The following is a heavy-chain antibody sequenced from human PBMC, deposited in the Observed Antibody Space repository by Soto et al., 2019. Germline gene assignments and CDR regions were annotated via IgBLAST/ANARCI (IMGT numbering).Heavy chain of an antibody. CDR3: AHSRCGGDCLQSYSSHYYYGMDV. CDR2: IYWDDDK. CDR1: GFSLSTGGVG. V-gene: IGHV2-5*02. D-gene: IGHD2-21*02. J-gene: IGHJ6*02. Sequence: QITLKESGPALVKPTQTLTLTCTISGFSLSTGGVGVGWIRQPPGKALEWLALIYWDDDKRYSPSLRSRLTITKDTSKTQVVLTMTTIDPVDTATYYCAHSRCGGDCLQSYSSHYYYGMDVWGQGTTVTVSS.